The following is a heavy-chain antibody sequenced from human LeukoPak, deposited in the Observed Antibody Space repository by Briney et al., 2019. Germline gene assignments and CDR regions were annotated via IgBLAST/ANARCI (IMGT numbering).Heavy chain of an antibody. V-gene: IGHV3-48*01. J-gene: IGHJ4*02. CDR2: IHRSGNTK. CDR1: GFTFSHYS. D-gene: IGHD3-10*01. Sequence: PGGSLRLSCAASGFTFSHYSMNWVRQAPRKGLEWVSYIHRSGNTKYYADSVKGRFTISRDDAENSLFLQMNSLRVEDTAVYYCVREREETYGSGSYTFDHWGQGTLVTVSS. CDR3: VREREETYGSGSYTFDH.